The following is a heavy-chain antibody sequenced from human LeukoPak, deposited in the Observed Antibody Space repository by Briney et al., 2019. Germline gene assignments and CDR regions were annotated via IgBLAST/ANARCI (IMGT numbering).Heavy chain of an antibody. D-gene: IGHD1-26*01. Sequence: ASVKVSCKASGYTFTRYDINWVRQATGQGLEWMGWMNPNSGNTGYAQKFQGRVTMTRNTSISTAYMELSSLRSEDTAVYYCAREMGIVGATDYWGQGTLVTVSP. J-gene: IGHJ4*02. CDR3: AREMGIVGATDY. V-gene: IGHV1-8*01. CDR1: GYTFTRYD. CDR2: MNPNSGNT.